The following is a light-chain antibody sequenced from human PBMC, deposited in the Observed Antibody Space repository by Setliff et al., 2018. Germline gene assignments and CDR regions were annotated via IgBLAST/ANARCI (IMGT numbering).Light chain of an antibody. CDR1: SSGGYNY. CDR3: ASYITVSAHME. CDR2: DVT. V-gene: IGLV2-14*01. Sequence: QSVLTQPASVSGSPGQSIAISCTATSSGGYNYVSWYQQRPGKAPKLLIYDVTKRPSGVSDRFSGSKSGNTASLTISGLQAEDEADYYCASYITVSAHMEFGGGTK. J-gene: IGLJ2*01.